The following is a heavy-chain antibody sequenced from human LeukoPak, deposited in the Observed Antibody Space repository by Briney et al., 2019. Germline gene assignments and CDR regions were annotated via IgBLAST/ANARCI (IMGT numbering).Heavy chain of an antibody. CDR3: ANYDSWSDYKVDV. D-gene: IGHD3-3*01. V-gene: IGHV3-48*01. CDR1: GFTFSSYS. J-gene: IGHJ6*04. Sequence: GGSLRLSCAASGFTFSSYSMNWVRQAPGKGLEWVSYISSSSSTIYYADSVKGRFTISRDNAKNSLYLQMNSLRAEDTAVYYCANYDSWSDYKVDVWGKGTTVTVSS. CDR2: ISSSSSTI.